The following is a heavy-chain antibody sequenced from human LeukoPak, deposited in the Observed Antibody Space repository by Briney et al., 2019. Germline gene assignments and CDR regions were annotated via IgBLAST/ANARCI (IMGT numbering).Heavy chain of an antibody. CDR2: IYYSGST. J-gene: IGHJ3*02. D-gene: IGHD3-22*01. CDR1: GGSISSYY. CDR3: ARRYYDSSGYYYVDI. V-gene: IGHV4-59*08. Sequence: PSETLSLTCTVSGGSISSYYWSWIRQPPGKGLEWIGYIYYSGSTNYNPSLKSRVTISVDTSKNQFSLKLSSVTAADTAVYYCARRYYDSSGYYYVDIWGQGTMVTVSS.